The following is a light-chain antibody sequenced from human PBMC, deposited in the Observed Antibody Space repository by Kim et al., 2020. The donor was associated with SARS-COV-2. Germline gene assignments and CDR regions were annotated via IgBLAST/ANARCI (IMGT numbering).Light chain of an antibody. CDR1: QSVSSNY. Sequence: EIVLTQSPGILSLSPGERATLSCRASQSVSSNYLAWYQQKPGQAPRLLIYGASSRATGIPDRFSGSGSGTDFTLTISRLEPEDFAVFYCQQYGGSPLTFGGGTKVDIK. V-gene: IGKV3-20*01. J-gene: IGKJ4*01. CDR2: GAS. CDR3: QQYGGSPLT.